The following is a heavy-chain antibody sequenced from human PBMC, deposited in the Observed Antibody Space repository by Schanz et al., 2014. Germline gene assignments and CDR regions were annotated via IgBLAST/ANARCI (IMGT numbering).Heavy chain of an antibody. V-gene: IGHV3-48*01. J-gene: IGHJ4*02. CDR1: GFTFSSYS. CDR3: AASSGWHPSTDY. Sequence: EVQLVESGGGLVQPGGSLRLSCAASGFTFSSYSMNWVRQAPGKGLEWVSYISSSSSTRYYADSVKGRFTISRDNSKSTLHVEMNSLRVEDTAVYYCAASSGWHPSTDYWGQGTLVTVSS. D-gene: IGHD6-19*01. CDR2: ISSSSSTR.